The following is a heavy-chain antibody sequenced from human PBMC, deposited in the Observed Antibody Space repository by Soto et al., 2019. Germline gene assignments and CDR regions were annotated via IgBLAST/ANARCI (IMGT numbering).Heavy chain of an antibody. D-gene: IGHD5-12*01. Sequence: ASLRLSCVGSGFTFSSYWMGWVRQTPGKGLEWVATIKADGTEKYYVDSVKGRFTFSRDNAKTSVYLEMNSLRAEDTAVYYCVTAVRGYNANGDLWGQGTTVTVSS. CDR3: VTAVRGYNANGDL. CDR1: GFTFSSYW. CDR2: IKADGTEK. J-gene: IGHJ6*02. V-gene: IGHV3-7*03.